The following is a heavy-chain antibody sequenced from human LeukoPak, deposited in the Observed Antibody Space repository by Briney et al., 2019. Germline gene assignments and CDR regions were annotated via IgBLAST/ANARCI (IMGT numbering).Heavy chain of an antibody. J-gene: IGHJ4*02. V-gene: IGHV4-59*01. CDR3: ARIFRGAYFDY. D-gene: IGHD3-10*01. CDR1: GGSISSYY. CDR2: IHFSGST. Sequence: SETLSLTCTVSGGSISSYYWSWIRQPPGKGLEWIGYIHFSGSTNYNPSLKSRVTVSDDKSKNQFSLKLGSVTAADTAVYYCARIFRGAYFDYWGQGTLVTVSS.